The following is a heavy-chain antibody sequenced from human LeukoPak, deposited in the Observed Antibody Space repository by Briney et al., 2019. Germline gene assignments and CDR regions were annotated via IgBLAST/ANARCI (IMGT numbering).Heavy chain of an antibody. V-gene: IGHV1-2*02. CDR2: INPNSGGT. Sequence: EASVKVSCKASGYTFTSYYMHWVRQAPGQGLEWMGWINPNSGGTNYAQKFQGRVTMTRDTSISTAYMELSRLRSNDTAVYYCARARITMVRGVNGWFDPWGQGTLVTVSS. D-gene: IGHD3-10*01. CDR3: ARARITMVRGVNGWFDP. CDR1: GYTFTSYY. J-gene: IGHJ5*02.